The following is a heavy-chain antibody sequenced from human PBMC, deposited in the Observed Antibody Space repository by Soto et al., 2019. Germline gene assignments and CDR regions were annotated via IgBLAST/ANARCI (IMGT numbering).Heavy chain of an antibody. CDR3: ARDVGV. CDR1: GITVYNNY. J-gene: IGHJ6*04. CDR2: IYSGGST. V-gene: IGHV3-66*01. Sequence: EVQLVESGGGLVQRGGSLRLSCAASGITVYNNYMSWVRQAPGKGLEWVSVIYSGGSTSYAVSVRGRFTISRDGAKNTVYLQMNSLRAEDTAVYYCARDVGVWCRGTTVTGSS.